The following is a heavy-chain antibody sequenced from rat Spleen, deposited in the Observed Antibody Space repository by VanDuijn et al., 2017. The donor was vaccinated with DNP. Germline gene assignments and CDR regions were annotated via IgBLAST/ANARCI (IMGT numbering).Heavy chain of an antibody. J-gene: IGHJ2*01. Sequence: EVQVVETGGGLVQPGKSLKLSCIASGFTFSSYWMYWIRQAPGKGLEWVATISYDGSSTYYRDSVKGRFTISRDNAKSTLYLQMDSLRSEDTATYYCARGPNYGDYADYFDSWGQGVMVTVSS. V-gene: IGHV5-29*01. D-gene: IGHD1-11*01. CDR1: GFTFSSYW. CDR3: ARGPNYGDYADYFDS. CDR2: ISYDGSST.